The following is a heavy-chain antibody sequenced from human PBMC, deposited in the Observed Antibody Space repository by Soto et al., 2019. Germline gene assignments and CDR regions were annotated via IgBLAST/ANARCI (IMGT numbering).Heavy chain of an antibody. V-gene: IGHV4-59*01. CDR3: VRGRSRSSDAFDI. CDR1: GGSISSYY. D-gene: IGHD1-26*01. J-gene: IGHJ3*02. Sequence: QVQLQESGPGLVKPSETLSLTCTVSGGSISSYYWSWIRQPPGKGLEWIGYIYYSGSTNYNPSLKSRGPHSVDPSKNQFSMKLSSVTAADTVVDYCVRGRSRSSDAFDIWGQGTTVTVSS. CDR2: IYYSGST.